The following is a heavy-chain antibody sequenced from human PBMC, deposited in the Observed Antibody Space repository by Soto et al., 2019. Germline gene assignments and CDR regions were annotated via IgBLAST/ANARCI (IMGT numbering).Heavy chain of an antibody. CDR1: GFTFSTFA. D-gene: IGHD6-19*01. CDR3: AKIEDGSGLTD. J-gene: IGHJ1*01. Sequence: GGSLRLSCAASGFTFSTFALSWVRQAPGKGLEWVSSISGNGGVRYHADSVKGRFTISRDSSRNTLYLQMDSLRAEDTAVYYCAKIEDGSGLTDWGQGTLVTVSS. V-gene: IGHV3-23*01. CDR2: ISGNGGVR.